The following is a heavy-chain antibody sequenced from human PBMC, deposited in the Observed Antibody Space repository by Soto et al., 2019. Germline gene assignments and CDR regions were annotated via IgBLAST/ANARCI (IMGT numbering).Heavy chain of an antibody. CDR2: INTNTGNP. D-gene: IGHD5-18*01. CDR3: AREGIQLPYYYGMDV. Sequence: QVQLVQSGSELKKPGASVKVSYKASGYTFTSYAMNWVRQAPGQGLEWMGWINTNTGNPTYAQGFTGRFVFSLYTSVSTAYLQICRLKAEDTAVYYCAREGIQLPYYYGMDVWGQGTTVTVSS. V-gene: IGHV7-4-1*01. CDR1: GYTFTSYA. J-gene: IGHJ6*02.